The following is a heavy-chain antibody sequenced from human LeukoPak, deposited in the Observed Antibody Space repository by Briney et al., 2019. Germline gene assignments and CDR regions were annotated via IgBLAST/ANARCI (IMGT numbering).Heavy chain of an antibody. CDR2: IWYDGSNK. CDR3: ARDLENCSGGSCYYYYYGMDV. J-gene: IGHJ6*02. D-gene: IGHD2-15*01. V-gene: IGHV3-33*01. CDR1: GFTFSSYG. Sequence: GRSLRLSCAAPGFTFSSYGMHWVRQAPGKGLEWVAVIWYDGSNKYYADSVKGRFTISRDNSKNTLYLQMNSLRAEDTAVYYCARDLENCSGGSCYYYYYGMDVWGQGTTVTVSS.